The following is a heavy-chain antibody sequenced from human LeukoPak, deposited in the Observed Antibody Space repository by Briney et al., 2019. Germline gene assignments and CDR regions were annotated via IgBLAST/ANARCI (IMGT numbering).Heavy chain of an antibody. CDR2: ISAYNRNT. V-gene: IGHV1-18*01. Sequence: ASVKVSCKASGYTFTSYGISWVRQAPGQGLEWMGWISAYNRNTNYAQKLQGRVTMTTDTSTSTAYMELRSMRSDDTAVYYCARDLGYLAVAGFDYWGQGTLVTVSS. CDR3: ARDLGYLAVAGFDY. J-gene: IGHJ4*02. D-gene: IGHD6-19*01. CDR1: GYTFTSYG.